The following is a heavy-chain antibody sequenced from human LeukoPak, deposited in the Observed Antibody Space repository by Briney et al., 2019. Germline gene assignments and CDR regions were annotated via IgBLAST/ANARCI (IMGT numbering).Heavy chain of an antibody. Sequence: SETLSLTCTVSGGSISSYYWSWIRQPPGKGLEWIGYIYYSGSTNYNPSLKSRVTISVDTSKNQFSLKLSSVTAADTAVYYCARHYSSSWSSPPYYFDYWGQGTLVTVSS. D-gene: IGHD6-13*01. J-gene: IGHJ4*02. CDR3: ARHYSSSWSSPPYYFDY. CDR1: GGSISSYY. CDR2: IYYSGST. V-gene: IGHV4-59*08.